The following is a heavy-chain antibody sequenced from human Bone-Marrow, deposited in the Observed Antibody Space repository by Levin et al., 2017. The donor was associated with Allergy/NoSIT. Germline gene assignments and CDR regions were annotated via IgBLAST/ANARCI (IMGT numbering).Heavy chain of an antibody. Sequence: LSLTCAASGFTFSSYAMSWVRQAPGKGLEWVSAISGSGGSTYYADSVKGRFTISRDNSKNTLYLQMNSLRAEDTAVYYCASLPRVVVAFDIWGQGTMVTVSS. V-gene: IGHV3-23*01. CDR3: ASLPRVVVAFDI. CDR2: ISGSGGST. CDR1: GFTFSSYA. D-gene: IGHD2-2*01. J-gene: IGHJ3*02.